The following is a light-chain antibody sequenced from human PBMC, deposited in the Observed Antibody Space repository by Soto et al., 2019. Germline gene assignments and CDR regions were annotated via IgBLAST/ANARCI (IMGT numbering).Light chain of an antibody. Sequence: DSQMTQSPSSLSASVGDRVTITCRASQSIGSYFNWYQQKPGKAPKLLIYAASALESGVPSRFSGSGSGTDFTLTISSLQPGDFATYYCQQSYSTPWTFGQGTKVDIK. CDR2: AAS. V-gene: IGKV1-39*01. CDR3: QQSYSTPWT. J-gene: IGKJ1*01. CDR1: QSIGSY.